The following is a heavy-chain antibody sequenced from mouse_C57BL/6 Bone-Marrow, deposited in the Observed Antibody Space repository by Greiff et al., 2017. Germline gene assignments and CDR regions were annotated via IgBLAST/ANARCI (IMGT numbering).Heavy chain of an antibody. CDR2: IDPSDSYT. Sequence: QVQLKQPGAELVMPGASVKLSCKASGYTFTSYWMHWVKQRPGQGLEWIGEIDPSDSYTNYNQKFKGKSTLTVDQSSSTAYMQLRSLTSEDSAVYYCAREGVMVPYYFDYWGQGTTLTVSS. D-gene: IGHD2-2*01. CDR1: GYTFTSYW. CDR3: AREGVMVPYYFDY. J-gene: IGHJ2*01. V-gene: IGHV1-69*01.